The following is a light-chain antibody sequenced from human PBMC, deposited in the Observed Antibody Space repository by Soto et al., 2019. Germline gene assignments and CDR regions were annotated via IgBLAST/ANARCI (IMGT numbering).Light chain of an antibody. CDR2: GAS. CDR1: QNIGTW. V-gene: IGKV1-5*03. CDR3: QQYKTYPWT. J-gene: IGKJ1*01. Sequence: DLQMTQSPSTLSTSVGDRVTITCRASQNIGTWLAWYQQKPGKAPNLLIYGASTLQSGVPSRFGGSGSGSEFTLTITSLQPDDFATYYCQQYKTYPWTFGQGTRIEI.